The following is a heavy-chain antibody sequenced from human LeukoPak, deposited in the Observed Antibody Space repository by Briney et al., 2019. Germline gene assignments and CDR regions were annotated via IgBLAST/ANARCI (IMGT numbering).Heavy chain of an antibody. CDR2: IIPILGIA. D-gene: IGHD2-2*01. J-gene: IGHJ3*02. Sequence: GASVKVSCKASGGTFSSYAISWVRQAPGQGLEWMGRIIPILGIANHAQKFQGRVTITADKSTSTAYMELSSLRSEDTAVYHCARLGYCSSTSCYRAAFDIWGQGTMVTVSS. CDR1: GGTFSSYA. V-gene: IGHV1-69*04. CDR3: ARLGYCSSTSCYRAAFDI.